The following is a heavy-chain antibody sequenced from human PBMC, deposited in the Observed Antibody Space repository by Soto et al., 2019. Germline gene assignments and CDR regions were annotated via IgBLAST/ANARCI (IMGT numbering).Heavy chain of an antibody. J-gene: IGHJ4*02. CDR1: GFTFSSYS. CDR2: ISSSSSTI. D-gene: IGHD3-9*01. CDR3: AREKEIEALRYPGY. Sequence: EVQLVESGGGLVQPGGSLRLSCAASGFTFSSYSMNWVRQAPGKGLEWVSYISSSSSTIYYADSVKGRFTISRDNAKNALYLQMNSLRDEDTAVYYCAREKEIEALRYPGYWGQGTLVNVSS. V-gene: IGHV3-48*02.